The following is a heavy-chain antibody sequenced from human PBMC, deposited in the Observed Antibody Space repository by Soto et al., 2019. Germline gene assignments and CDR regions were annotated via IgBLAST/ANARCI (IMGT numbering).Heavy chain of an antibody. V-gene: IGHV4-39*01. D-gene: IGHD2-2*01. CDR1: GDSISSSSSVNY. Sequence: QVHLQESGPGLVKPSETLSLTCTVSGDSISSSSSVNYWGWIRQPPGEGLEWIASINYSGGSYSNPSLLSRIDMSIDTSKTQFFLKVNSVTAADTAIYYCARGGVIPSAPFVVWGQGTLVTVSS. J-gene: IGHJ4*02. CDR2: INYSGGS. CDR3: ARGGVIPSAPFVV.